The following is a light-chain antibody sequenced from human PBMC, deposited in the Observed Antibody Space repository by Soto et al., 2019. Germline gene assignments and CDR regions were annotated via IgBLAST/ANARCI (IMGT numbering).Light chain of an antibody. CDR3: QQYNNWPLT. J-gene: IGKJ4*01. Sequence: EIVMTQSPATLSVSPGERATLSCGASQSVSINLAWFQQKPGKAPRLLIYGASTRATGVPTRFSGSGSGTEFTLTISSLQSEDFAVYYCQQYNNWPLTFGGGTKVEIK. V-gene: IGKV3-15*01. CDR1: QSVSIN. CDR2: GAS.